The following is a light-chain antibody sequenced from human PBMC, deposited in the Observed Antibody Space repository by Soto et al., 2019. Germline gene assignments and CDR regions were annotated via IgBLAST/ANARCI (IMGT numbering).Light chain of an antibody. CDR2: GAS. Sequence: EIVLTQSPGTLSLSAGDRATLSCRASQSVSNRYFAWYQQKPGQAPRLLIYGASNRATGIPDRFSGSGSGTDFTLTISRLEPEDFAVYYCQQYGSSGTFGQGTKVDIK. J-gene: IGKJ1*01. CDR1: QSVSNRY. V-gene: IGKV3-20*01. CDR3: QQYGSSGT.